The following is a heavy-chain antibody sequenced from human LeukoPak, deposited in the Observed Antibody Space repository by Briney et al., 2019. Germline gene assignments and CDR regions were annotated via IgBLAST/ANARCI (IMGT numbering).Heavy chain of an antibody. CDR1: GGSISSGSYY. V-gene: IGHV4-39*01. Sequence: PPETLSLTCTVSGGSISSGSYYWGWIRQPPGKGLEWIGSIYYSGSTFYNPSLKSRVTISVDTSKNKFSLKLRSVTAADTAVYYCAVPRNPDPYQALGQWDYWGQGTLVTVSS. J-gene: IGHJ4*02. CDR2: IYYSGST. CDR3: AVPRNPDPYQALGQWDY. D-gene: IGHD2-2*01.